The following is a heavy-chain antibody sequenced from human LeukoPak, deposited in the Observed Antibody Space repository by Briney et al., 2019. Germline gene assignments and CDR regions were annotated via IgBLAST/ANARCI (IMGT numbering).Heavy chain of an antibody. J-gene: IGHJ4*02. D-gene: IGHD5-18*01. Sequence: PGGSLRLSCAASGFTFSSYWMSWVRQAPGKGLEWVANIKQDGSEKYYVDSVKGRFTISRDNAKNSLYLQMNSLRAEDTAVYYCARLRGHSYGDLDYWGQGTLVTVSS. CDR2: IKQDGSEK. CDR1: GFTFSSYW. CDR3: ARLRGHSYGDLDY. V-gene: IGHV3-7*01.